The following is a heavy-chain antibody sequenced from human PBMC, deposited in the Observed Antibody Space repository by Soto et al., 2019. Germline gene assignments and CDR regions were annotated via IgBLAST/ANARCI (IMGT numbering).Heavy chain of an antibody. CDR3: ARCSPGTSYYDYGMYV. J-gene: IGHJ6*02. CDR2: IIPILGIA. D-gene: IGHD6-13*01. Sequence: QVQLVQSGAEVKKPGSSVKVSCKASGGTFSSYTISWVRQAPGQGLEGMGRIIPILGIANYAQKFQGRVTISSDKATVTAYMELSSLSSEDTAVYYCARCSPGTSYYDYGMYVWGQGTTFTVS. V-gene: IGHV1-69*02. CDR1: GGTFSSYT.